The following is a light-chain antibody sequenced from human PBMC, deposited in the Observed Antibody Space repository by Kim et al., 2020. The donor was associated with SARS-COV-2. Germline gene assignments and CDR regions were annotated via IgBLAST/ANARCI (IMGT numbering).Light chain of an antibody. CDR1: SGHSTYA. CDR2: INSDGSH. CDR3: QTWGTGIRV. Sequence: QLVLTQSPSASASLGASVKLTCTLSSGHSTYAIAWHQLHPEKGPRYLMNINSDGSHTKGDGIPDRFSGSSSGTERYLTISSLQSEDEADYYCQTWGTGIRVFGGGTQLTVL. J-gene: IGLJ3*02. V-gene: IGLV4-69*01.